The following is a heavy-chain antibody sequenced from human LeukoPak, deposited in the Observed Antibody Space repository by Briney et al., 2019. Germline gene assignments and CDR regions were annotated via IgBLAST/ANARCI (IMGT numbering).Heavy chain of an antibody. Sequence: GGSLRLSCTASGFTFGDYAMSWFRQAPGKGLEWIGFIRSKTYGATTEYAASVKGRFTISRDDSKTIAYLQVNSLKTEDTAVYYCARLSDWNFACWGQGTLVNVSS. J-gene: IGHJ4*02. CDR2: IRSKTYGATT. CDR3: ARLSDWNFAC. V-gene: IGHV3-49*03. D-gene: IGHD2-21*02. CDR1: GFTFGDYA.